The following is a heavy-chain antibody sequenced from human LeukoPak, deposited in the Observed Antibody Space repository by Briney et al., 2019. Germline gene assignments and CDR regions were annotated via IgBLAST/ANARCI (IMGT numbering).Heavy chain of an antibody. CDR3: ARLMNIAAADY. CDR1: GGSISSYY. V-gene: IGHV4-59*08. Sequence: SETLSLSCTVSGGSISSYYWSWIRQPPGKGLEWIGYIYYSGSSNYNPSLKSRVTISVDTSKNQFSLKLTSVTAADSAVYYCARLMNIAAADYWGQGTLVTVSS. CDR2: IYYSGSS. D-gene: IGHD2/OR15-2a*01. J-gene: IGHJ4*02.